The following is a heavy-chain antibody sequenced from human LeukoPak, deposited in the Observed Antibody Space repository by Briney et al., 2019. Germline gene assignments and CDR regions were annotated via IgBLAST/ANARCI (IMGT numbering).Heavy chain of an antibody. D-gene: IGHD1-26*01. CDR3: ARETDSGGGRGY. CDR2: IYSGGGT. J-gene: IGHJ4*02. V-gene: IGHV3-66*01. Sequence: QPGGSLRLSCAASGFTVSRNYMTWVRQAPGKGPEWVSLIYSGGGTQYADSVKGRFTISRDNSKNTLYLQMNSLRAEDTAVYYCARETDSGGGRGYWGQGTLVTVSS. CDR1: GFTVSRNY.